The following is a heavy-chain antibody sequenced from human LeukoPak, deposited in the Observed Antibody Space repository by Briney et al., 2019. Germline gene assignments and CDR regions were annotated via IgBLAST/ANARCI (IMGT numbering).Heavy chain of an antibody. CDR2: ISVSGNT. CDR1: GFTLSSYA. Sequence: GGSLRLSCVASGFTLSSYAMSWVRQAPGKGLEWVSAISVSGNTYHADSVKGRFTISRDSSKNTLYLQMNRLRAEDAAVYYCAKAPVTTCSGAYCYPFDYWGQGTLVTVSS. V-gene: IGHV3-23*01. CDR3: AKAPVTTCSGAYCYPFDY. J-gene: IGHJ4*02. D-gene: IGHD2-21*01.